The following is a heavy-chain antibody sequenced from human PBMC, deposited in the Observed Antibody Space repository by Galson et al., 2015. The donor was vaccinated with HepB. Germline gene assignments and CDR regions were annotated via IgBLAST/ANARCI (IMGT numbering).Heavy chain of an antibody. D-gene: IGHD3-10*01. CDR1: GFSVSSNY. Sequence: SLRLSCAASGFSVSSNYMTWVRQVPGKGLEWVSIISSGGTTYHADSVKGRFSISRDKSKNTLFLQMNNLRAEDTAVYYCASGGGFYSYYGMAGWGQGTTVIVSS. CDR2: ISSGGTT. V-gene: IGHV3-66*01. CDR3: ASGGGFYSYYGMAG. J-gene: IGHJ6*02.